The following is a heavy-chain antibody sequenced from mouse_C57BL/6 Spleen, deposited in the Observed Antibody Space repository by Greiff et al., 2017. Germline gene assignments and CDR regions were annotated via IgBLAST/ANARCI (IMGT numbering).Heavy chain of an antibody. CDR2: INPGSGGT. J-gene: IGHJ2*01. CDR1: GYAFTNYL. V-gene: IGHV1-54*01. D-gene: IGHD3-3*01. CDR3: ARKGDLDY. Sequence: VQLQQSGAELVRPGTSVKVSCKASGYAFTNYLIEWVKQRPGQGLEWIGVINPGSGGTNYNEKFKGKATLTADKSSSTAYMQLSSLTSEDSAVYCCARKGDLDYWGQGTTLTVSS.